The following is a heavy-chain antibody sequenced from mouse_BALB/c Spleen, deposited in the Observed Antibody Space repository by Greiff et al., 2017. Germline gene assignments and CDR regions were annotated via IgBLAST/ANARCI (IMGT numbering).Heavy chain of an antibody. CDR1: GFTFSSYG. J-gene: IGHJ1*01. V-gene: IGHV5-6*02. CDR3: ARRGSYDGYFDV. Sequence: EVMLVESGGDLVKPGGSLKLSCAASGFTFSSYGMSWVRQTPDKRLEWVATISSGGSYTYYPDSVKGRFTISRDNAKNTLYLQMSSLRSEDTAMYYCARRGSYDGYFDVWGAGTTVTVSS. CDR2: ISSGGSYT. D-gene: IGHD2-3*01.